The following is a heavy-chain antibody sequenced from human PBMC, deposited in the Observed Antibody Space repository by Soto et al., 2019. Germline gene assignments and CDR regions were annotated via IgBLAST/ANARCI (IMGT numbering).Heavy chain of an antibody. J-gene: IGHJ6*02. Sequence: QVLLVQSGPEVKKPGSSVKVSCKASGGTFNNYAINWVRQAPGKGLEWRGGLITTFGTGNHAQKFQGRVTFTADESTPTAYTELNSLRSEDTTIYYCASFDGTLDRGGRSSPYEMDVWGQGTTVIVSS. CDR3: ASFDGTLDRGGRSSPYEMDV. CDR2: LITTFGTG. CDR1: GGTFNNYA. D-gene: IGHD1-1*01. V-gene: IGHV1-69*01.